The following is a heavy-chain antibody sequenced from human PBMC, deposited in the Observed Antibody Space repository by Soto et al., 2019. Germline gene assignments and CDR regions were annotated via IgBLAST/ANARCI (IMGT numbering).Heavy chain of an antibody. V-gene: IGHV3-33*01. CDR2: IWYDGGNE. D-gene: IGHD3-10*01. CDR3: ARGDFYGSGSSLDY. J-gene: IGHJ4*02. CDR1: GFTFSSYA. Sequence: QVQLVESGGGVVQPGRSLRLSCAASGFTFSSYAMHWVRQAPGKGLEWVALIWYDGGNEYYADSVKGRFTISRDNSKNMLYLQMSSLRAEDTAAYYCARGDFYGSGSSLDYWGQGTLVTVSS.